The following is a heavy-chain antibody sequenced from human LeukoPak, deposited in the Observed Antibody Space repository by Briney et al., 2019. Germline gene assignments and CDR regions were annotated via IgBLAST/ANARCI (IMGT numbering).Heavy chain of an antibody. CDR2: IKQDGNEK. V-gene: IGHV3-7*01. D-gene: IGHD3-22*01. CDR3: AREAYYYDSSGYVHDAFDI. Sequence: GGSLRLSCVASGFTFSTYWMSWVRQAPGKGLEWVANIKQDGNEKYYVDSVKGRFTISRDNAKNSLYLQMNSLRAEDTAVYYCAREAYYYDSSGYVHDAFDIWGQGTVVTVSS. J-gene: IGHJ3*02. CDR1: GFTFSTYW.